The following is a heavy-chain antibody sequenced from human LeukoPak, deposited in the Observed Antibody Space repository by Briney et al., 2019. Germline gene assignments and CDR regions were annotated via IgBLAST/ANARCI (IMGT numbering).Heavy chain of an antibody. CDR1: RSTFRRNW. V-gene: IGHV3-74*01. D-gene: IGHD3-22*01. CDR2: INSDGIST. CDR3: ARDGNYYDSSGPADY. Sequence: GGSLNPSFAASRSTFRRNWRHWVRQAPGKGLVWSSRINSDGISTSYADSVKGRLTISRDNAKNTLYLQMNSLRAEDTAVYYCARDGNYYDSSGPADYWGQGTLVTVSS. J-gene: IGHJ4*02.